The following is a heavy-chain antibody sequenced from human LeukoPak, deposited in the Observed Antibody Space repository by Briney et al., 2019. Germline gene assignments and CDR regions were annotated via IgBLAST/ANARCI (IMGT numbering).Heavy chain of an antibody. CDR1: GFTFSDYN. CDR3: ARDKEAHSSGWHPFDY. V-gene: IGHV3-11*04. J-gene: IGHJ4*02. D-gene: IGHD6-19*01. CDR2: ISRSGSTK. Sequence: GGSLRLSCAASGFTFSDYNMRWIRQAPGKGLEWVSSISRSGSTKYYADSVKGRFTISRDNSKNTLYLQMNSLRAEDTAVYYCARDKEAHSSGWHPFDYWGQGTLVTVSS.